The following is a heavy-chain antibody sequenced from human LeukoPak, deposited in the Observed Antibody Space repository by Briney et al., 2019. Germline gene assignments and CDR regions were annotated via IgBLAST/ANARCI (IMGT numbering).Heavy chain of an antibody. CDR2: ISGSGGST. CDR1: GFTFSSYA. CDR3: AKGNRVAVAGCRPPILVY. J-gene: IGHJ4*02. D-gene: IGHD6-19*01. Sequence: PGGSLRLSCAASGFTFSSYAMSWVRQAPGKGLEWVSAISGSGGSTYYADSVKGRFTISRDNSKNTLYLQMNSLRAEDTAVYYCAKGNRVAVAGCRPPILVYWGQGTLVTVSS. V-gene: IGHV3-23*01.